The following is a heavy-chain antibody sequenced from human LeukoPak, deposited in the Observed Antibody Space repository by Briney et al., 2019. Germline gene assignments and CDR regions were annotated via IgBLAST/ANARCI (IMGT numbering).Heavy chain of an antibody. J-gene: IGHJ4*02. CDR2: INHSGST. Sequence: SETLSLTCAVYGXSFSGYYWSWIRQPPGKGLEWIGEINHSGSTNYNPSLKSRVTISVDTSKNQFSLKLSSVTAADTAVYYCARDGRGLDYWGQGTLVTVSS. V-gene: IGHV4-34*01. D-gene: IGHD3-10*01. CDR3: ARDGRGLDY. CDR1: GXSFSGYY.